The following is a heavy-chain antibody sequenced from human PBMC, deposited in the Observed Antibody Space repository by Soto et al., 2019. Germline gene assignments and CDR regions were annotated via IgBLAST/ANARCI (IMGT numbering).Heavy chain of an antibody. Sequence: PSETLSLTCTVSGVSISSSSYYWGWIRQPPGKGLEWIGSIYYSGSTYYNPSLKSRVTISVDTSKNQFSLKLSSVTAADTAVYYCARHSSGIFGVVNVWFDPWGQGTLVTVSS. V-gene: IGHV4-39*01. CDR2: IYYSGST. CDR3: ARHSSGIFGVVNVWFDP. D-gene: IGHD3-3*01. CDR1: GVSISSSSYY. J-gene: IGHJ5*02.